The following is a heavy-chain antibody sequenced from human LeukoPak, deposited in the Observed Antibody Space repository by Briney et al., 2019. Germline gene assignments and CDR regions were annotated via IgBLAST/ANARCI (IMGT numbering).Heavy chain of an antibody. CDR1: GYTFTGYY. J-gene: IGHJ4*02. CDR2: INPNSGGT. D-gene: IGHD4/OR15-4a*01. CDR3: ARRTPEGATDY. V-gene: IGHV1-2*06. Sequence: ASVNVSCTASGYTFTGYYMHWVRQAPGQGLEWMGRINPNSGGTNYAQKFQGRVTMTRDTSISTAYMELSSLRSDDTAVYYCARRTPEGATDYWGQGTLVTVSS.